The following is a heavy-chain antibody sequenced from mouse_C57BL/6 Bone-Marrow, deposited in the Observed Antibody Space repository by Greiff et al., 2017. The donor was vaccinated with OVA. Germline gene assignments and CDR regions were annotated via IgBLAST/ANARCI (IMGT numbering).Heavy chain of an antibody. D-gene: IGHD1-1*01. J-gene: IGHJ4*01. Sequence: DVKLVESGGGLVQPGESLKLSCESNEYEFPSHDMSWVRKTPEKRLELVAAINSDGGSTYYPDTMESRFIISRDNTQKTLYLQLSSLRSEDTALYYCARLGSSCARDYWGQGTSVTVSS. CDR3: ARLGSSCARDY. V-gene: IGHV5-2*01. CDR2: INSDGGST. CDR1: EYEFPSHD.